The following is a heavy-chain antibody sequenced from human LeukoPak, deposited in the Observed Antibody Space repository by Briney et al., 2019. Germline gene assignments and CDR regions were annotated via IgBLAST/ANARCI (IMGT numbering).Heavy chain of an antibody. CDR2: SSGPNT. J-gene: IGHJ4*02. CDR1: GFTFSSYS. Sequence: GGSLRLSCAASGFTFSSYSMNWVRQAPGKGLEWVSASSGPNTFYAGSVRGRFTIPRDDSKNTLYLQMNSLRAEDTAVYYCAKRRSRNTGPFASWGQGTLVTVSP. CDR3: AKRRSRNTGPFAS. D-gene: IGHD5-18*01. V-gene: IGHV3-23*01.